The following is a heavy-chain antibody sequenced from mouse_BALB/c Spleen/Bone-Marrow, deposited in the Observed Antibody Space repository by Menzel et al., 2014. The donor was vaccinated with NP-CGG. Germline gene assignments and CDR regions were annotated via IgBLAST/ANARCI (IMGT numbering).Heavy chain of an antibody. J-gene: IGHJ3*01. CDR2: IDPANGNT. V-gene: IGHV14-3*02. Sequence: VQLQQSGAELVKPGASVKLSCTAPGFNIKDTYMHWVKQRPEQGLERIGRIDPANGNTKYDPKFQGKATITADTSSNTAYLQLSSLTSKDTAVYYCARGYDEGFAYWGQGTLVTVSA. D-gene: IGHD2-14*01. CDR3: ARGYDEGFAY. CDR1: GFNIKDTY.